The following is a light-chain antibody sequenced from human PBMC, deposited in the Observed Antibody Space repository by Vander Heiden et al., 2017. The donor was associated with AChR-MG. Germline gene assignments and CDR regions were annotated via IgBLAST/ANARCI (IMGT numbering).Light chain of an antibody. Sequence: EIVLTQSPGTLSLSPGERVTLSCRASQSVSSTYLAWYQQKPGQAPRLLIYGASSRATGIPDRFSGSGSGTDFTLTISRLEPEDFAVYYCQQYGSPSTFGQGTKLEIK. CDR2: GAS. CDR3: QQYGSPST. CDR1: QSVSSTY. V-gene: IGKV3-20*01. J-gene: IGKJ2*01.